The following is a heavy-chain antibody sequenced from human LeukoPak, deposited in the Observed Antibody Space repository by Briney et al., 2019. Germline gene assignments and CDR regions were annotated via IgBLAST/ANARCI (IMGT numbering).Heavy chain of an antibody. CDR1: GFTFSSYT. CDR2: ITTSDGNT. V-gene: IGHV3-23*01. J-gene: IGHJ4*02. D-gene: IGHD7-27*01. CDR3: AKDGGLWVSAHWGDS. Sequence: GGSLRLSCAASGFTFSSYTMSWVRQAAEKGLEWVSTITTSDGNTYYAVSVKGRFTVSRDNSKNTLFLQMNSLRAEDTAVYYCAKDGGLWVSAHWGDSWGRGTLVTVSS.